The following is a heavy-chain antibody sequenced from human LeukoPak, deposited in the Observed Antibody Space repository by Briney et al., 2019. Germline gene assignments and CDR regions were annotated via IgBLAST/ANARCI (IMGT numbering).Heavy chain of an antibody. V-gene: IGHV1-2*02. CDR1: GYTFTAYY. CDR2: INPNSGGT. CDR3: ARAPYYYYYMDV. J-gene: IGHJ6*03. Sequence: GASVKVSCKASGYTFTAYYMDRVRQASGQGLEWMGWINPNSGGTNYAQKFQGRVTMTRDTSISTAYMELSRLRSDDTAVYYCARAPYYYYYMDVWGKGTTVTVSS.